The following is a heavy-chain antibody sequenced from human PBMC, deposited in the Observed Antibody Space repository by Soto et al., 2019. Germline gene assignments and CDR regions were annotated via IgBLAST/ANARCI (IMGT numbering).Heavy chain of an antibody. J-gene: IGHJ1*01. CDR2: IIPIFGTA. CDR1: GGTFSSYA. V-gene: IGHV1-69*13. Sequence: ASVKVSCKASGGTFSSYAISWVRQAPGQGLEWMGGIIPIFGTANYAQKFQGRVTITADESTSTAYMELSSLRSEDTAVYYCARDSRPVADGEYFQHWGQGTLVTVSS. CDR3: ARDSRPVADGEYFQH. D-gene: IGHD6-19*01.